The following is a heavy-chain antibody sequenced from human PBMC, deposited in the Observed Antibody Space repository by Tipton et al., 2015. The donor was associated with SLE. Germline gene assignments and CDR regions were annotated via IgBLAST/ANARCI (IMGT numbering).Heavy chain of an antibody. V-gene: IGHV1-2*04. CDR2: INPNSGGT. CDR3: ARDPPSWYTVHAFDI. D-gene: IGHD6-13*01. Sequence: QVQLVQSGAEVKKPGSSVKVSCKASGGTFSSYAISWVRQAPGQGLEWMGWINPNSGGTNYAQKFQGWVTMTRDTSISTAYMELRSLRSDDTAVYYCARDPPSWYTVHAFDIWGQGTMVTVSS. J-gene: IGHJ3*02. CDR1: GGTFSSYA.